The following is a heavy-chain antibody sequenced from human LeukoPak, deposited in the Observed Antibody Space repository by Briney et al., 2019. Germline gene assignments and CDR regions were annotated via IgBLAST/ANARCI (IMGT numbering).Heavy chain of an antibody. CDR2: IKHDGSEK. V-gene: IGHV3-7*01. CDR1: GFTVSSNY. J-gene: IGHJ4*02. CDR3: ARDWDAAAY. Sequence: GGSLRLSCAASGFTVSSNYMSWVRQAPGKGLEWVANIKHDGSEKNYVDSVKGRFTISRDNAKNSLYLQMNSLRAEDTAVYYCARDWDAAAYWGQGTLVTVSS. D-gene: IGHD6-13*01.